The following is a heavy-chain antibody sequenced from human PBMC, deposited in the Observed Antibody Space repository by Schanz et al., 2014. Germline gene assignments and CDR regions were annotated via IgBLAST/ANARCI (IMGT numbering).Heavy chain of an antibody. Sequence: QVHLLESGGGLVEPGGSLRLSCAASGFSFSDYYMSWIRQAPGQGLEWISFINTGSNYINYADSVKGRFTISRDNTKNSLFLQLNSLRADDTAVYYCARELPGVGAFDFWGQGTMXTVSS. D-gene: IGHD7-27*01. CDR2: INTGSNYI. CDR3: ARELPGVGAFDF. CDR1: GFSFSDYY. J-gene: IGHJ3*01. V-gene: IGHV3-11*05.